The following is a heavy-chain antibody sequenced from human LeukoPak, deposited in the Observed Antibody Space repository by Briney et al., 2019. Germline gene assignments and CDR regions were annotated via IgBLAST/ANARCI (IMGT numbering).Heavy chain of an antibody. CDR1: GGSISSSSYY. Sequence: SETLSLTCTVSGGSISSSSYYWGWIRQPPGKGLEWIGTIYYSGSTYYNPSLKSRVTISVDTSKNQFSLKLISVTAADTAVYYCARRGVSAGHYYFEYWGQGTLVTVSS. J-gene: IGHJ4*02. CDR3: ARRGVSAGHYYFEY. D-gene: IGHD6-13*01. V-gene: IGHV4-39*01. CDR2: IYYSGST.